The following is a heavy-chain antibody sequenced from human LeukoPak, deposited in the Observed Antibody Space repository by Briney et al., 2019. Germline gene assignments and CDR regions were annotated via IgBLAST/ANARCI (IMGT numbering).Heavy chain of an antibody. CDR2: ISSSGSTI. V-gene: IGHV3-48*04. Sequence: GGSLRLSCAASGFTFSSYAMSWVRQAPGKGLEWVSYISSSGSTIYYADSVKGRFTISRDNAKNSLYLQMNSLRAEDTAVYYCAPRIAAAANHYWGQGTLVTVSS. D-gene: IGHD6-13*01. J-gene: IGHJ4*02. CDR3: APRIAAAANHY. CDR1: GFTFSSYA.